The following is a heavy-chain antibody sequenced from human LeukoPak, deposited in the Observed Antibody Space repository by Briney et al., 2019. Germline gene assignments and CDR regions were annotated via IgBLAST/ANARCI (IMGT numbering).Heavy chain of an antibody. Sequence: PGGSLRLSCAASGFTFTNFGMSWVRQAPGKGLEWVSVISGSGGSTYYADSVKGRFTISRDNSKNTLYLQMNSLRAEDTAVYYCAKDSSSYGDYAFDYWGQGTLVTVSS. D-gene: IGHD4-17*01. CDR1: GFTFTNFG. V-gene: IGHV3-23*01. CDR2: ISGSGGST. J-gene: IGHJ4*02. CDR3: AKDSSSYGDYAFDY.